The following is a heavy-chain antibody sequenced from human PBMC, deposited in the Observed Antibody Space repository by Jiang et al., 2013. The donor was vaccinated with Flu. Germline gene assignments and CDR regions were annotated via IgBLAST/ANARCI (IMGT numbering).Heavy chain of an antibody. CDR1: GGSISSYY. J-gene: IGHJ3*02. Sequence: GLVKPSETLSLTCTVSGGSISSYYWSWIRQPAGKGLEWIGHIYSSGSTNYNPSLKSRVTMSIDTSKNQFSLKLTSVTAADTAVYFCARHLDTSGYYPFHIWGHGTMVTVSS. D-gene: IGHD3-22*01. V-gene: IGHV4-4*07. CDR3: ARHLDTSGYYPFHI. CDR2: IYSSGST.